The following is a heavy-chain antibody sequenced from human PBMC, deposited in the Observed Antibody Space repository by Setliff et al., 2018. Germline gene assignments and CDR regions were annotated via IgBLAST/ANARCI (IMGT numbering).Heavy chain of an antibody. CDR2: IDSSSTWI. CDR1: GFTFSSYT. Sequence: LSCAASGFTFSSYTMNWVRQAPGQGLEWVSSIDSSSTWIYYADSVKGRFTISRDNAKNSLFLQMDSLRAEDTAVYYCASGVPREYYDSSGSSMLDYWGQGTLVTVSS. V-gene: IGHV3-21*01. D-gene: IGHD3-22*01. J-gene: IGHJ4*02. CDR3: ASGVPREYYDSSGSSMLDY.